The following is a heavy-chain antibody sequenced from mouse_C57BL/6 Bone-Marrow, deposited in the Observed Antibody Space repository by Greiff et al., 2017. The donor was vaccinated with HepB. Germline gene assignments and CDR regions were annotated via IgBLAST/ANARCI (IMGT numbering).Heavy chain of an antibody. J-gene: IGHJ2*01. CDR3: ARGEWLPYYFDY. CDR2: IYPGSGNT. CDR1: GYTFTDYY. V-gene: IGHV1-76*01. D-gene: IGHD2-2*01. Sequence: VQLQQSGAELVRPGASVKLSCKASGYTFTDYYINWVKQRPGQGLEWIARIYPGSGNTYYNEKFKGKATLTAEKSSSTAYMQLSSLTSEDSAVYCCARGEWLPYYFDYWGQGTTLTVSS.